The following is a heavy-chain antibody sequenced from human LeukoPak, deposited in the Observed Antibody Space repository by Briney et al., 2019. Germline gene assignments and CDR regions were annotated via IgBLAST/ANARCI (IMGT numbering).Heavy chain of an antibody. CDR3: AREWGYYDSTGAYHGVSWFDS. V-gene: IGHV3-7*03. J-gene: IGHJ5*01. D-gene: IGHD3-22*01. CDR2: IKEDGSEK. CDR1: AFTFSDYW. Sequence: GGSLRLSCAASAFTFSDYWMTWVRQAPGKGLERVANIKEDGSEKYYVDSVKGRFTISRDNAKNSLYLQMSSLRDDDTAVYYCAREWGYYDSTGAYHGVSWFDSWGQGTLVTVSS.